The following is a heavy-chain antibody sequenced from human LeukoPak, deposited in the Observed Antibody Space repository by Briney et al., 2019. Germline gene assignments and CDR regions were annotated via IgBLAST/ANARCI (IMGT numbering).Heavy chain of an antibody. CDR3: ARHLFKTPKFDP. Sequence: PSETLSLTCAVSGGSFSGYYWNWIRQSPGKGLEWIGEINHSGSTNYNPSLKSRVTISVDTSKNQFSLKLSSVTAADTAVYYCARHLFKTPKFDPWGQGTLVTVSS. V-gene: IGHV4-34*01. CDR2: INHSGST. D-gene: IGHD4-23*01. J-gene: IGHJ5*02. CDR1: GGSFSGYY.